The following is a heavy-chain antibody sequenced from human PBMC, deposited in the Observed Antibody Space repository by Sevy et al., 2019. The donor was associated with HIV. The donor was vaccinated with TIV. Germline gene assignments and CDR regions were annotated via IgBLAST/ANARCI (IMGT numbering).Heavy chain of an antibody. CDR3: ARGPLYSTGTSRRSWYFDL. V-gene: IGHV4-34*01. J-gene: IGHJ2*01. CDR1: GGSFSGYY. D-gene: IGHD1-7*01. CDR2: INHSGST. Sequence: SETLSLTCAVYGGSFSGYYWSWNRQPPGKGLEWIGEINHSGSTNYNPALKSRVTISVDTSKNQFSLKLSSVTAADTAVYYCARGPLYSTGTSRRSWYFDLWGRGTLVTVSS.